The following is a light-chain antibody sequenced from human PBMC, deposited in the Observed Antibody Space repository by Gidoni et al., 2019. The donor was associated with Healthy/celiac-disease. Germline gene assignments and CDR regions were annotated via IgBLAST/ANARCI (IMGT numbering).Light chain of an antibody. CDR1: QSVSNSY. V-gene: IGKV3-20*01. Sequence: EIVLTQSPGTLALSPGERATLSCRASQSVSNSYVAWYQQKPGQAPRLLIYGASSRATGIPDRFSGSGSGTDFTLTISRLEPEDFAVYYCQQYGSSPRLTFGGGTKVEIK. CDR2: GAS. CDR3: QQYGSSPRLT. J-gene: IGKJ4*01.